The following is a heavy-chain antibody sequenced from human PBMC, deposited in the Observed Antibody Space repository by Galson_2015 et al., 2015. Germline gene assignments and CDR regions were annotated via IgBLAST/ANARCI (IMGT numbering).Heavy chain of an antibody. CDR2: IYSGGST. CDR1: GFAVSSNY. J-gene: IGHJ6*02. D-gene: IGHD2-15*01. Sequence: SLRLSCAASGFAVSSNYMSWVRQAPGKGLEWVSVIYSGGSTYYADSVKGRFTISRDNSKNTLYLQMNSLRAEDTAVYYCARRDSFHYGMDVWGQGTTVTVSS. V-gene: IGHV3-53*01. CDR3: ARRDSFHYGMDV.